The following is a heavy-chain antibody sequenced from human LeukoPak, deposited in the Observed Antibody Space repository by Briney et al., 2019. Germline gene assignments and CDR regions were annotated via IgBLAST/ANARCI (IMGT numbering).Heavy chain of an antibody. J-gene: IGHJ4*02. D-gene: IGHD6-13*01. V-gene: IGHV3-23*01. Sequence: GGSLRLSCAASEFTFSSYSMNWVRQAPGKGLEWVSAISGSGGSTYYADSVKGRFTISRDNSKNTLYLQMNSLRAEDTAVYYCAKGIASFDYWGQGTLVTVSS. CDR3: AKGIASFDY. CDR1: EFTFSSYS. CDR2: ISGSGGST.